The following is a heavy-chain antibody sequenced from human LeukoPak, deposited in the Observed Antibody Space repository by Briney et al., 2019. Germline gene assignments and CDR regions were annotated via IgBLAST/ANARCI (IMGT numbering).Heavy chain of an antibody. D-gene: IGHD3-22*01. CDR1: WFTFSSYS. Sequence: PGGSLRLSRAASWFTFSSYSMNWGRPAPGEGLGWVSSLISSSSYIYYADSVKGRFTISRDNAKNSLYLQMNSLRAEDTAVYYCARDPFTSGDYYDSSGYSGYWGQGTLVTVSS. CDR2: LISSSSYI. J-gene: IGHJ4*02. CDR3: ARDPFTSGDYYDSSGYSGY. V-gene: IGHV3-21*01.